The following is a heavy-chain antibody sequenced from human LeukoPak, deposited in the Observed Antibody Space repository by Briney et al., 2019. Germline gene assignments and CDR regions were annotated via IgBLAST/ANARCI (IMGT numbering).Heavy chain of an antibody. CDR1: GGSISSGDYY. CDR2: IYYSGST. CDR3: ARDGVATWSESGF. D-gene: IGHD5-12*01. V-gene: IGHV4-30-4*01. Sequence: PSETLSLTCVVSGGSISSGDYYWSWIRQPAGKGLEWIGYIYYSGSTSYNPSLKSRLTISIDTSKNQFSLRLSSVTAADTAVYYCARDGVATWSESGFWGQGILVTVSS. J-gene: IGHJ4*02.